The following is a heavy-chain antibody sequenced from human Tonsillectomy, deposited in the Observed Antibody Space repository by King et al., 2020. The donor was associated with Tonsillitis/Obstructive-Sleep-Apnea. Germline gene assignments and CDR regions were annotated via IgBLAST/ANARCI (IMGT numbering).Heavy chain of an antibody. Sequence: VQLVQSGGNLVQPGGSLRLSCAASGFTFSSYDMHWVRQATGKSLEWVSAIGTAGDTYYAGSVKGRFTIYRENAKNSLYLEMKSLQAGDTAVYYCVRSKCSGGSCYYFDYWGQGTLVTVSS. CDR2: IGTAGDT. J-gene: IGHJ4*02. CDR1: GFTFSSYD. D-gene: IGHD2-15*01. V-gene: IGHV3-13*04. CDR3: VRSKCSGGSCYYFDY.